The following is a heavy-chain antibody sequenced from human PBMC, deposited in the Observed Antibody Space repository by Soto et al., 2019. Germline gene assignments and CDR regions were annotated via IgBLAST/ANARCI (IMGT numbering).Heavy chain of an antibody. CDR2: IKQDGSEK. CDR3: ARGYYGMDV. CDR1: GFTFSTYW. Sequence: EVQLVESGGGLVQPGGSLRLSCAASGFTFSTYWMNWVRQAPGKGLEWVAKIKQDGSEKHYVDSVKGRFTISRDNAKNSLYLQMNSLRDEDTAVYYCARGYYGMDVWGQGTTVTVSS. J-gene: IGHJ6*02. V-gene: IGHV3-7*03.